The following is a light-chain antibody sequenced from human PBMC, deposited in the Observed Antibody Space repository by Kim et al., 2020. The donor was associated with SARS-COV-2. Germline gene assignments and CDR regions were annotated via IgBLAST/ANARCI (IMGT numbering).Light chain of an antibody. CDR3: QLYYSTPYT. Sequence: DIVMTQSPDSLAVSLGERATINCKSSQSVLYSSNNKNYLAWYQQKPGQPPKLLIYWASTRESGVPDRFSGSGSGTDFTLTISSLQAEDVAVYYCQLYYSTPYTFVQGSKLEI. V-gene: IGKV4-1*01. J-gene: IGKJ2*01. CDR1: QSVLYSSNNKNY. CDR2: WAS.